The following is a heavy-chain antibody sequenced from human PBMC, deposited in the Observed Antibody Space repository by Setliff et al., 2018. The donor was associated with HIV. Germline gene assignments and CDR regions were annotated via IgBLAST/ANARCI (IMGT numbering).Heavy chain of an antibody. Sequence: PSETLSLTCTVSGGSISTYYWSWIRQPPGKGLEWIGYIYYSGSTNYNPSLKSRVTISVDTSKNQFSLKLNSVTAADTAVYYCARDTGKSSGLDYWGQGTLVTAPQ. J-gene: IGHJ4*02. D-gene: IGHD3-22*01. CDR1: GGSISTYY. V-gene: IGHV4-59*01. CDR2: IYYSGST. CDR3: ARDTGKSSGLDY.